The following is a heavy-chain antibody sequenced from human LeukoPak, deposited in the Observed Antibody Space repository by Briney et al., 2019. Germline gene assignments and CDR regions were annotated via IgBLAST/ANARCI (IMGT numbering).Heavy chain of an antibody. Sequence: SETLSLTCAVYGGSFSDYYWSWIRQAPGKGLEWIGEIIQSGVTNYNPSLKSRATISIDTSKNQFSLKLSSVTAADTAVYYCARIGGWSPFDYWGQGTLVTVSS. CDR1: GGSFSDYY. CDR2: IIQSGVT. D-gene: IGHD2-15*01. V-gene: IGHV4-34*12. J-gene: IGHJ4*02. CDR3: ARIGGWSPFDY.